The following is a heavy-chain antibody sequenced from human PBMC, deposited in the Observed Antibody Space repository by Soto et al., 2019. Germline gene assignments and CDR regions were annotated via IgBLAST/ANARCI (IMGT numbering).Heavy chain of an antibody. V-gene: IGHV5-51*01. CDR1: GYTFSTYW. CDR2: IYPGDLDT. J-gene: IGHJ4*02. CDR3: ARSGFYFFDF. Sequence: ESLKISCKGFGYTFSTYWIGWVRQMPGKGLEWMGIIYPGDLDTRYSPSFQGQVTISADKSINTVYLQWSSLKASDTAIYYCARSGFYFFDFWGQGTPVTVSS. D-gene: IGHD3-22*01.